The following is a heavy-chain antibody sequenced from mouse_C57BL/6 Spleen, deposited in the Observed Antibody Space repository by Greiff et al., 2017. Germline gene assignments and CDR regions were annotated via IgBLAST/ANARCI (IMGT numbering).Heavy chain of an antibody. CDR2: ISRGSSTI. J-gene: IGHJ3*01. CDR1: GFTFSDYG. V-gene: IGHV5-17*01. D-gene: IGHD4-1*01. CDR3: ARNWEAWFAY. Sequence: EVQVVESGGGLVKPGGSLKLSCAASGFTFSDYGMHWVRQAPEKGLEWVAYISRGSSTIYYADTVKGRYTISRDNAKNTLFLQMTSLRSEDTAMYYCARNWEAWFAYWGQGTLVTVSA.